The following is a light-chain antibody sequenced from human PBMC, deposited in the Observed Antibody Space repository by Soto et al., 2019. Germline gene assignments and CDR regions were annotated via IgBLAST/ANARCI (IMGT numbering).Light chain of an antibody. Sequence: QSVLTQPPSVSGAPGQRVTISCTGSRSNIGAGYDVHWYQHLPGTAPKLLIYGNSNRPSGVPDRFSGSKSGTSASLAITGLQAEDEADYYCQSYDSSLSGWVFGGGTKLTVL. CDR3: QSYDSSLSGWV. V-gene: IGLV1-40*01. CDR2: GNS. CDR1: RSNIGAGYD. J-gene: IGLJ3*02.